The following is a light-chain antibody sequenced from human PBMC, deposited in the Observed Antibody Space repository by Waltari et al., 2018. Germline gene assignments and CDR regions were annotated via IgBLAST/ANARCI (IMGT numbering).Light chain of an antibody. CDR2: KVS. J-gene: IGLJ1*01. CDR3: ISYTSRTTYV. CDR1: SSDIVGLDY. V-gene: IGLV2-14*01. Sequence: QSALTQPAPVSASPGQSITISRPGTSSDIVGLDYVSWYQQHPGKVPRLVIPKVSQRPSGVSNRFSGSKSGNTASLTISGLQAEDEADYYCISYTSRTTYVFGTGTKVTVL.